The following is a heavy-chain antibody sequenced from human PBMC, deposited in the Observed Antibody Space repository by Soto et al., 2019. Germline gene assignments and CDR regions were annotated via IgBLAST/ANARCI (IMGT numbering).Heavy chain of an antibody. Sequence: PGGSLRLSCAASGYTVSSYAMSWVRQAPGKGLEWVSAISGSGGSTYYADSVKGRFTISRDNSKNTLYLQMNSLRAEDTAVYYCARAVAGTVIDYWGQGTLVTVSS. CDR1: GYTVSSYA. CDR3: ARAVAGTVIDY. V-gene: IGHV3-23*01. D-gene: IGHD6-19*01. J-gene: IGHJ4*02. CDR2: ISGSGGST.